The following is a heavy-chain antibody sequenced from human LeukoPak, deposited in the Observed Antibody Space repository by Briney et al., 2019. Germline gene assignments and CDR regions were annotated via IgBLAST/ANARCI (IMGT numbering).Heavy chain of an antibody. V-gene: IGHV4-30-4*01. CDR3: TRAYWIGFHFDS. J-gene: IGHJ4*02. D-gene: IGHD3-3*01. Sequence: SETLSLTCSVSGGSISSGDYFWTWIRQPPGKGLEYIGYIYYSGTTYYNPSLKSRVTMSVDMSANQFSLRLTSVSAADTAVYYCTRAYWIGFHFDSWGQGILVSVSS. CDR1: GGSISSGDYF. CDR2: IYYSGTT.